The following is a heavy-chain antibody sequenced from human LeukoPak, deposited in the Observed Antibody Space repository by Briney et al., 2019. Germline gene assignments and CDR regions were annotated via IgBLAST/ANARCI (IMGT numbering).Heavy chain of an antibody. CDR2: NFYSGST. Sequence: SETLSLTCTVSGGSVSNSHYYWGWIRQPPGKGLEWIGSNFYSGSTYYSPSLKSRVTISVDASMTQFSLKLSSVTAADTAVYYCASERWSRRSYFDYWGQGTLVTVSS. CDR3: ASERWSRRSYFDY. V-gene: IGHV4-39*07. J-gene: IGHJ4*02. CDR1: GGSVSNSHYY. D-gene: IGHD5-24*01.